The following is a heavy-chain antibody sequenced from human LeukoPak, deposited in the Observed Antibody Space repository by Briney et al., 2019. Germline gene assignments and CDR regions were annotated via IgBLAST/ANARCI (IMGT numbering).Heavy chain of an antibody. V-gene: IGHV3-33*01. Sequence: GGSLRLSCAASGFTFSSYGMHWVRQAPGKGLEWVAVIWYDGSNKYYADSVKGRFTISRDNSKNTLYLQMNSLRAEDTAVYYCTLGNYYDFWSGYYKPYFDYWGQGTLVTVSS. CDR1: GFTFSSYG. J-gene: IGHJ4*02. CDR2: IWYDGSNK. CDR3: TLGNYYDFWSGYYKPYFDY. D-gene: IGHD3-3*01.